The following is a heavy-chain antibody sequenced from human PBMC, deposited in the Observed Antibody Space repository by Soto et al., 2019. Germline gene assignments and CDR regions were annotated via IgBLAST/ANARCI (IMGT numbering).Heavy chain of an antibody. V-gene: IGHV4-59*08. CDR1: GGSISSYY. Sequence: SETLSITCTVSGGSISSYYWSWIRQPPGKGLEWIGYIYYSGSTNYNPSLKSRVTISVDTSKNQFSLKLSSVTAADTAVYYCARLYCSSTSSKTWFHPWGQGTLVTV. J-gene: IGHJ5*02. D-gene: IGHD2-2*01. CDR2: IYYSGST. CDR3: ARLYCSSTSSKTWFHP.